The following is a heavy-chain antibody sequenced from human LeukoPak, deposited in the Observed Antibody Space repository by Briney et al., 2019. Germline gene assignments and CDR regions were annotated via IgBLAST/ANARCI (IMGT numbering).Heavy chain of an antibody. D-gene: IGHD3-22*01. CDR1: GFTVSNNY. Sequence: GGSLRLSCAASGFTVSNNYMSWVRQAPGKGLEWVPIIFIGGSTYYADSVKGRFTISRDNSKNTLYLQMNSLRAEDTAVYYCAARVKDRSGYLGAFDIWGQGTMVTVSS. CDR3: AARVKDRSGYLGAFDI. CDR2: IFIGGST. J-gene: IGHJ3*02. V-gene: IGHV3-66*01.